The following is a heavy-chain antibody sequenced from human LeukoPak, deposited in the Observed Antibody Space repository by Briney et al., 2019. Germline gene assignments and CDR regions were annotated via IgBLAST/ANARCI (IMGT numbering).Heavy chain of an antibody. Sequence: SETLSLTCTVSGGSITSYQWSWIRQPAGKGLEWIGRIYASGSTNYNPSLKSRVTMSVDTSKNQFSLKLRSVTAADTAVYYCARVRDGYSLEAFDIWGQGTMVTVSP. CDR3: ARVRDGYSLEAFDI. D-gene: IGHD5-24*01. CDR2: IYASGST. CDR1: GGSITSYQ. V-gene: IGHV4-4*07. J-gene: IGHJ3*02.